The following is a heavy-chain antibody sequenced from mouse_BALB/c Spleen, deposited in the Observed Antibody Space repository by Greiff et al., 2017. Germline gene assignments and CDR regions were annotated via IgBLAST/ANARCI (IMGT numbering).Heavy chain of an antibody. CDR2: IYPYNGGT. Sequence: EVQLQQSGPELVKPGASVKISCKASGYTFTDYNMHWVKQSHGKSLEWIGYIYPYNGGTGYNQKFKSKATLTVDNSSSTAYMELRSLTSEDSAVYYCARGGYYVGAYAMDYWGQGTSVTVSS. J-gene: IGHJ4*01. CDR1: GYTFTDYN. V-gene: IGHV1S29*02. CDR3: ARGGYYVGAYAMDY. D-gene: IGHD2-3*01.